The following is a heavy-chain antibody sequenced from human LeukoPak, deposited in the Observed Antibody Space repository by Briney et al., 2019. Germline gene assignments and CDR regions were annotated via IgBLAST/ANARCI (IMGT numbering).Heavy chain of an antibody. D-gene: IGHD3-3*01. Sequence: GGSLRLSCAASGFTFRSFSMNWVRQAPGKGLEWVSAISSSGRYMYYADSVKGRFTISRDDANNSLYLQMDSLRAEDAAVYYCAKDMGRRIFGVAYDAFHIWGQGTMVTVSS. V-gene: IGHV3-21*01. J-gene: IGHJ3*02. CDR1: GFTFRSFS. CDR3: AKDMGRRIFGVAYDAFHI. CDR2: ISSSGRYM.